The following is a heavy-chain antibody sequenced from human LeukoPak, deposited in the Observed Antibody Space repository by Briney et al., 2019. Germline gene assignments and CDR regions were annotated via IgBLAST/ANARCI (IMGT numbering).Heavy chain of an antibody. CDR3: ATRIGGGSSYYFDY. J-gene: IGHJ4*02. V-gene: IGHV4-4*07. CDR1: GGSIRSYY. Sequence: SETLSLTCTVSGGSIRSYYWSWIRQPAGKGLEWIGRIDTSGSTKYNPSLKSRVTMPVDTSKSQFSLKLGSVTAADTAVYYCATRIGGGSSYYFDYWGQGTLASVPS. D-gene: IGHD6-6*01. CDR2: IDTSGST.